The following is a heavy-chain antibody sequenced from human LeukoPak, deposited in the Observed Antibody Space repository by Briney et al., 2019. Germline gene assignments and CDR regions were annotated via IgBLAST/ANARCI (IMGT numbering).Heavy chain of an antibody. D-gene: IGHD4-17*01. CDR2: INPNSGGT. CDR3: ARSEIGDYGPSFYN. Sequence: GASVKVTCKASAYTFTGYYMPLIRHPPAQGLELMGLINPNSGGTNSAQKFHGRVTITRYMSNRTAYMELSRLRSDDPAVYYCARSEIGDYGPSFYNCGQETQVSVS. J-gene: IGHJ4*02. V-gene: IGHV1-2*02. CDR1: AYTFTGYY.